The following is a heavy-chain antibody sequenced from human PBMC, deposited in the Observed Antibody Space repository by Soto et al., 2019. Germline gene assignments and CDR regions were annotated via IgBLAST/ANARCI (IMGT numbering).Heavy chain of an antibody. CDR1: GYTFTSYG. CDR2: INAANGDT. CDR3: VRRHVSATGIDWFDP. V-gene: IGHV1-3*01. Sequence: AAVKVSCKASGYTFTSYGIHWVRQAPGQRLEWMGWINAANGDTKYSPKFQGRVTITRDTSASTAYMELSSLRSEDTAVYYCVRRHVSATGIDWFDPWGQGTLVTVSS. D-gene: IGHD6-13*01. J-gene: IGHJ5*02.